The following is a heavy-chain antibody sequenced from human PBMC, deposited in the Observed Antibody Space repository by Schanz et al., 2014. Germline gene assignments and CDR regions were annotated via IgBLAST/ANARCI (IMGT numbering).Heavy chain of an antibody. Sequence: QVQLVQSGAEVKKPGASVKVSCKVSGYTFTSYGISWVRQAPGQGLEWMGWISPYNGNTNYAQKLQGRVTMTRNTSISTAYMELSSLRSEDTAVYYCARGRGCTGGSCYSWFDLWGQGTLVTVSS. CDR3: ARGRGCTGGSCYSWFDL. J-gene: IGHJ5*02. V-gene: IGHV1-18*01. CDR2: ISPYNGNT. CDR1: GYTFTSYG. D-gene: IGHD2-15*01.